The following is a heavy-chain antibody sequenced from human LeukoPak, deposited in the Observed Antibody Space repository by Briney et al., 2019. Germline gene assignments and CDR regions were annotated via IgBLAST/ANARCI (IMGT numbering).Heavy chain of an antibody. D-gene: IGHD3-22*01. CDR2: IYSSGST. J-gene: IGHJ4*02. CDR1: GGSISSGSYY. V-gene: IGHV4-61*02. CDR3: AMSRVKRYYYDSSGYPYFDY. Sequence: SETLSLTCTVSGGSISSGSYYWSWIRQPAGKGLEWIGRIYSSGSTNYNPSLRSRVTISVDTSKNQFSLKLSSVTAADTAVYYCAMSRVKRYYYDSSGYPYFDYWGQGTLVTVSS.